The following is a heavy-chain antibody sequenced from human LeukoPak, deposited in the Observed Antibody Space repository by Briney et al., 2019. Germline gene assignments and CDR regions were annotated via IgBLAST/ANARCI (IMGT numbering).Heavy chain of an antibody. Sequence: ASVKVSCKASGYTFSRYGISWVRQAPGQGLEWMGWISAYNGNTHDVQKLQGRVTMTTGTSTSTAYMELRSLRFDDTAVYYCARRGYCSRTSCPSPHDDALDIWGQGTMVTVSS. CDR1: GYTFSRYG. CDR2: ISAYNGNT. V-gene: IGHV1-18*01. CDR3: ARRGYCSRTSCPSPHDDALDI. J-gene: IGHJ3*02. D-gene: IGHD2-2*01.